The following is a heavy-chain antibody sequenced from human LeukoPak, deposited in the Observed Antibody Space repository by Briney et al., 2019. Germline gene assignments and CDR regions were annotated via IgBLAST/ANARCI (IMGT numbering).Heavy chain of an antibody. J-gene: IGHJ6*02. Sequence: GGSLRLSCAASGFTFSSYGMHWVRQAPGKGLEWVAVISYDGSNKYYADSVKGRFTISRDNSKNTLYLQMNSLRAEDTAVYYCAKDTGEHDLYGMDVWGQGTTVTVSS. CDR1: GFTFSSYG. V-gene: IGHV3-30*18. D-gene: IGHD1-14*01. CDR2: ISYDGSNK. CDR3: AKDTGEHDLYGMDV.